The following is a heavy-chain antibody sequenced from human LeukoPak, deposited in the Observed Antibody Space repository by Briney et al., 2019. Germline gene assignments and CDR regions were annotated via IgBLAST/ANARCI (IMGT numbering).Heavy chain of an antibody. CDR3: ARGGYSYGFRFDP. CDR2: INHSGST. CDR1: GGSFSGYY. D-gene: IGHD5-18*01. V-gene: IGHV4-34*01. J-gene: IGHJ5*02. Sequence: SETLSLTCAVYGGSFSGYYWSWIRQPPGKGLEWIGEINHSGSTNYNPSLKSRVTISVDTSKNQFSLKLSSVTAADTAVYYCARGGYSYGFRFDPWGQGTLVTVSS.